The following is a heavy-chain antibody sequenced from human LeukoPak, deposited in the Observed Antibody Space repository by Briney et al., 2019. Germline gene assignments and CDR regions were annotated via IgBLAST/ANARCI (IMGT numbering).Heavy chain of an antibody. V-gene: IGHV1-69*06. D-gene: IGHD2-15*01. J-gene: IGHJ4*02. CDR1: GGTFSSYA. CDR2: IIPILGTA. CDR3: ASENCSGGSCYSRYSH. Sequence: ASVKVSCKASGGTFSSYAISWVRQAPGQGLEWMGGIIPILGTANYAQKFQGRVTITADKSTSTAYMELSSLRSEDTAVYYCASENCSGGSCYSRYSHWGQGTLVTVSS.